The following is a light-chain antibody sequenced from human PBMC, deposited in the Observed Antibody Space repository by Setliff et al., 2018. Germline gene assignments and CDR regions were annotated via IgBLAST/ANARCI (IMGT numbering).Light chain of an antibody. V-gene: IGLV2-8*01. Sequence: QSALAQPPSASGSPGQSLTISCTGTSRDIGAYKFVSWYQQHPGKAPRLIIYEVTKRPSGVPDRFSGSKSGNTASLTVSGLQAEDEADYYCSSYAASYSPYVFGSGTKVTVL. CDR2: EVT. CDR3: SSYAASYSPYV. CDR1: SRDIGAYKF. J-gene: IGLJ1*01.